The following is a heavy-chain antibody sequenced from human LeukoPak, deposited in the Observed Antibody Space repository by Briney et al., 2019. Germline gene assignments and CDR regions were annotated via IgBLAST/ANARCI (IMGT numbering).Heavy chain of an antibody. V-gene: IGHV5-51*01. CDR2: IYPGDSET. CDR1: GYSFANYW. J-gene: IGHJ4*02. D-gene: IGHD1-1*01. CDR3: ARQTGGRTAVFN. Sequence: GESLKISCKGSGYSFANYWIGWVRQMPGKGLEWMGIIYPGDSETRYNPSFQGQVTISADKSISTAYLQWISLKASDNAMYYCARQTGGRTAVFNWGQGTLVTVSS.